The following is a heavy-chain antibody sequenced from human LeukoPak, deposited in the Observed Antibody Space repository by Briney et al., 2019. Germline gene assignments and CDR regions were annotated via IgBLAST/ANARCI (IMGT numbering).Heavy chain of an antibody. CDR1: GFTFDDYA. CDR3: AKASIGYCSSTSCYVGAFGI. CDR2: ISWNSGSI. Sequence: GGSLRLSCAASGFTFDDYAMHWVRQAPGKGLEWVSGISWNSGSIGYADSVKGRFTISRGNAKNSLYLQMNSLRAEDTALYYCAKASIGYCSSTSCYVGAFGIWGQGTMVTVSS. D-gene: IGHD2-2*01. J-gene: IGHJ3*02. V-gene: IGHV3-9*01.